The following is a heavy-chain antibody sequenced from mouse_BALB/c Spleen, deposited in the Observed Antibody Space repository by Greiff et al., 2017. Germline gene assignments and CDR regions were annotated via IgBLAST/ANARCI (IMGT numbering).Heavy chain of an antibody. Sequence: EVQGVESGGGLVKPGGSLKLSCAASGFTFSDYYMYWVRQTPDKRLEWVATISSGGSYTYYPDSVKGRFTISRDNAKNTLYLQMSSLKSEDTAMYYCARRGRPDYFDYWGQGTTLTVSS. D-gene: IGHD2-12*01. CDR3: ARRGRPDYFDY. V-gene: IGHV5-4*02. CDR2: ISSGGSYT. CDR1: GFTFSDYY. J-gene: IGHJ2*01.